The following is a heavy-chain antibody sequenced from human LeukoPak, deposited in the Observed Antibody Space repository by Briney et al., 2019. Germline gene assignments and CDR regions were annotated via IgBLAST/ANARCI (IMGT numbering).Heavy chain of an antibody. CDR3: ARARSSSWYEKGNWFDP. CDR2: IIPILGIA. V-gene: IGHV1-69*02. CDR1: GGTVSSYT. D-gene: IGHD6-13*01. Sequence: ASVKVSCKASGGTVSSYTISWVRQAPGQGLEWMGRIIPILGIANYAQKFQGRVTITADKSTSTAYMELSSLRSEDTAVYYCARARSSSWYEKGNWFDPWGQGTLVTVSS. J-gene: IGHJ5*02.